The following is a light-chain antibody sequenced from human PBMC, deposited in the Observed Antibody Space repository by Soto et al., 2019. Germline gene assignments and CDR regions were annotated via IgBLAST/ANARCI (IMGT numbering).Light chain of an antibody. V-gene: IGKV3-20*01. J-gene: IGKJ2*01. CDR1: QSVSSSY. Sequence: EIVLTQSPGTLSLSPGERATLSCRASQSVSSSYLVWYQQKPGQAPRLLINGASSRATGIPDRFSGSGSGADFTLTISRLESEDFAVYYCQQYSSSPHIYTFGQGTKLQIK. CDR2: GAS. CDR3: QQYSSSPHIYT.